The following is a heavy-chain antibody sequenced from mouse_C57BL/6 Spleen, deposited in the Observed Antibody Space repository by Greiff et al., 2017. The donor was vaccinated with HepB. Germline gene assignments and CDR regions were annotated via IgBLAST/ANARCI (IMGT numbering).Heavy chain of an antibody. Sequence: VQLQQSGPELVKPGASVKISCKASGYAFSSSWMNWVKQRPGKGLEWIGRIYPGDGDTNYNGKFKGKATLTADKSSSTAYMQLSSLTSEDSAVYFCARLGAQGGAYWGQGTLVTVSA. CDR3: ARLGAQGGAY. CDR2: IYPGDGDT. V-gene: IGHV1-82*01. D-gene: IGHD3-2*02. J-gene: IGHJ3*01. CDR1: GYAFSSSW.